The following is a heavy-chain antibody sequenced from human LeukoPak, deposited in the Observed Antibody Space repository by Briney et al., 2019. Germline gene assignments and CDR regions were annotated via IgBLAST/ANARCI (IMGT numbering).Heavy chain of an antibody. CDR3: ARGPPFDY. CDR1: GGSISSYY. CDR2: IYYSGST. J-gene: IGHJ4*02. V-gene: IGHV4-59*07. Sequence: SDTLSLTCTVSGGSISSYYWSWIRQPPGKGLEWIGYIYYSGSTKYNPSLKSRVTISVDTYKNQFSLKLNSVTAADTAVYYCARGPPFDYWGQGTLVTVSS.